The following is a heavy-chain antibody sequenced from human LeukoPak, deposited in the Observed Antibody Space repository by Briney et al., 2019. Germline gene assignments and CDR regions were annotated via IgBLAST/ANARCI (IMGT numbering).Heavy chain of an antibody. CDR3: ARAGKRITMVRGVVYWFDP. CDR2: MNPNSGNT. CDR1: GYTFTSYD. Sequence: ASVKVSCKASGYTFTSYDINWVRQATGQGLEWMGWMNPNSGNTGYAQKFQGRVTMTRNTSISTAYMELSSLRSEDTAVYYCARAGKRITMVRGVVYWFDPWGQGTLVTASS. V-gene: IGHV1-8*01. D-gene: IGHD3-10*01. J-gene: IGHJ5*02.